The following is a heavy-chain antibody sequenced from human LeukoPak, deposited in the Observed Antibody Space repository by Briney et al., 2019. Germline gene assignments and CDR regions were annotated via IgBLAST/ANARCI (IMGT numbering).Heavy chain of an antibody. CDR3: ARGKLAYSGSPTRVLDY. CDR2: INPSGGST. D-gene: IGHD1-26*01. Sequence: ASVKVSCKASGYTFTSYYMHWVRQAPGQGLEWMGLINPSGGSTSYAQKFQGRVTMTRDTSTSTVYMELSSLRSEDTAVYYCARGKLAYSGSPTRVLDYWGQGTLVTVSS. J-gene: IGHJ4*02. CDR1: GYTFTSYY. V-gene: IGHV1-46*01.